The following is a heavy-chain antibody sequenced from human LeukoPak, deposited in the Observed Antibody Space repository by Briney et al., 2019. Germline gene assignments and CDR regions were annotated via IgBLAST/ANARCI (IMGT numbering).Heavy chain of an antibody. J-gene: IGHJ4*02. CDR2: IIPIFGTA. V-gene: IGHV1-69*05. Sequence: SVKVSCKASGGTFSSYAISWVRQAPGQGLEWMGGIIPIFGTANYAQKFQCRVTITTDESTSTAYMELSSLRSEDTAVYYCARGSYYDSSGYYYGSPFDYWGQGTLVTVSS. D-gene: IGHD3-22*01. CDR1: GGTFSSYA. CDR3: ARGSYYDSSGYYYGSPFDY.